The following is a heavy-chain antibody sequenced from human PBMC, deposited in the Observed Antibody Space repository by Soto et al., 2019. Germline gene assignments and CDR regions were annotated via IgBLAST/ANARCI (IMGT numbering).Heavy chain of an antibody. CDR2: TYYRSKWYN. Sequence: SQTLSLTCAISGDSISTNSATWDCIRQSPSRGLEWLGRTYYRSKWYNDYAVSVKGRITINPDTSNNQFSLQLNSVTPDDTAVYYCARLVGNSWLDSWGQGTLV. D-gene: IGHD2-2*01. J-gene: IGHJ5*01. CDR3: ARLVGNSWLDS. V-gene: IGHV6-1*01. CDR1: GDSISTNSAT.